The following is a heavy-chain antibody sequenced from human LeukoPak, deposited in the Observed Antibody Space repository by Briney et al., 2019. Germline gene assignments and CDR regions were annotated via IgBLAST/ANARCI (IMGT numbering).Heavy chain of an antibody. CDR1: GYTFTGYY. CDR2: INPNSGGT. J-gene: IGHJ4*02. D-gene: IGHD3-9*01. Sequence: VASVTVSCKASGYTFTGYYMHWVRQAPGQGLEWMGWINPNSGGTNYAQKFQGRVTMTRDTSISTAYMELSRLRSDDTAVYYCARISGYYDILTGYYTSLYYFDYWGQGTLVTVSS. CDR3: ARISGYYDILTGYYTSLYYFDY. V-gene: IGHV1-2*02.